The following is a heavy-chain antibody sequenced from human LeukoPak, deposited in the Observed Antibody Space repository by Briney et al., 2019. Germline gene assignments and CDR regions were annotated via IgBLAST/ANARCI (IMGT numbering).Heavy chain of an antibody. J-gene: IGHJ4*02. D-gene: IGHD3-22*01. CDR3: ARVPDYYDSSGPPFDY. Sequence: VKVSCKASGGTFSSYAISWVRQAPGQGLEWMGGIIPIFGTANYAQKFQGRVTITADESTSTAYIELSSLRSEDTAVYYCARVPDYYDSSGPPFDYWGQGTLLTVSS. V-gene: IGHV1-69*13. CDR2: IIPIFGTA. CDR1: GGTFSSYA.